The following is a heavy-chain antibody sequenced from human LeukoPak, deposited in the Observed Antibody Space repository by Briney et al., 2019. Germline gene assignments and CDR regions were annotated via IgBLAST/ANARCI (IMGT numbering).Heavy chain of an antibody. D-gene: IGHD2-21*02. J-gene: IGHJ5*02. CDR1: GGSISSYY. CDR3: ARVTDPRYNWFDP. CDR2: IHASGST. V-gene: IGHV4-4*07. Sequence: PSETLSLTCTVSGGSISSYYWTWIRQPAGKGPEWIRRIHASGSTNYNPSLKSRVNMSVDTSKNQFSLRLNSVTAADTAVYYCARVTDPRYNWFDPWGQGTLVTVSS.